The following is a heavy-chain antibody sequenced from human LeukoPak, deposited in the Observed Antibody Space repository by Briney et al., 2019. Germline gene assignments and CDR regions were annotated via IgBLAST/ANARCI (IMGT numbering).Heavy chain of an antibody. D-gene: IGHD6-19*01. CDR1: GFTFSSYA. Sequence: GGSLRLSCAASGFTFSSYAMTWVRQAPGKGLEWVSSISISGGSTYYADSVKGRFTISRDNSKNTLYLQMNSLRAEDTAVYYCAKDGRHSSGWYNWFDPWGQGTLVTVSS. CDR2: ISISGGST. J-gene: IGHJ5*02. V-gene: IGHV3-23*01. CDR3: AKDGRHSSGWYNWFDP.